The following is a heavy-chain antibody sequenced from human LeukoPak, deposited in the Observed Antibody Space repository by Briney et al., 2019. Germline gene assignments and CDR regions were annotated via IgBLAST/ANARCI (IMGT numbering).Heavy chain of an antibody. V-gene: IGHV3-7*03. Sequence: GGSLRLSCAASGFTFSRYWISCVRQAPGKGLEWVANMNQDGSKRQYVDSVKGRFTISRDNAKNLLYLQMNSLRVEDTAVYYCARETWAAMSALSFDYWGQGTLVTVSS. CDR2: MNQDGSKR. CDR1: GFTFSRYW. D-gene: IGHD2-15*01. J-gene: IGHJ4*02. CDR3: ARETWAAMSALSFDY.